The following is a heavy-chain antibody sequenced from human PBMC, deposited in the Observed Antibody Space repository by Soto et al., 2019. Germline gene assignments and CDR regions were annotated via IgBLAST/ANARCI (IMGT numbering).Heavy chain of an antibody. J-gene: IGHJ4*02. CDR3: ARTPWGNAVAGFDY. D-gene: IGHD6-19*01. V-gene: IGHV5-51*01. CDR1: GYIFTSYW. Sequence: PGESLKIARNGSGYIFTSYWIDWGRQMPGKGLEWMGIIYPGDSDTRYSPSFQGEVTISADKSISTAYLQWSSLKASDTAMYYCARTPWGNAVAGFDYWGQGTLVTVSS. CDR2: IYPGDSDT.